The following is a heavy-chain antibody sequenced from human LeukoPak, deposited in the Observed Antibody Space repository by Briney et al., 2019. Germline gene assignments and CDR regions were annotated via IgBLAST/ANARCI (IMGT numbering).Heavy chain of an antibody. CDR1: GYTFTSYG. D-gene: IGHD3-22*01. J-gene: IGHJ4*02. CDR3: ARSHLRAGWLPQG. Sequence: ASVKVSCKASGYTFTSYGISWVRQAPGQGLEWMGWISAYNDNTNYVQNLQGRVTMTTDTSTTTAYMELRSLRSDDTAVYYCARSHLRAGWLPQGWGQGTLVTVSS. V-gene: IGHV1-18*01. CDR2: ISAYNDNT.